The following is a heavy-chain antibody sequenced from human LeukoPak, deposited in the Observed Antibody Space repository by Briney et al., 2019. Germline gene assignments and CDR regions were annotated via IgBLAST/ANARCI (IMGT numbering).Heavy chain of an antibody. D-gene: IGHD4-17*01. V-gene: IGHV3-30*18. Sequence: GGSLRLSCAASGFTFSSYGMHWVRQAPGKGPEWVAVISYDGSNKYYADSVKGRFTISRDNSKNTLYLQMNSLRAEDTAVYYCAKDRYGDYVGYYYYYYGMDVWGQGTTVTVSS. J-gene: IGHJ6*02. CDR3: AKDRYGDYVGYYYYYYGMDV. CDR1: GFTFSSYG. CDR2: ISYDGSNK.